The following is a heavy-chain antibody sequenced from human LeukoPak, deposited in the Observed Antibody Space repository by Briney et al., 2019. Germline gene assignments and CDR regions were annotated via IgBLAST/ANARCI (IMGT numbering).Heavy chain of an antibody. V-gene: IGHV3-23*01. J-gene: IGHJ4*02. CDR1: GFTFSSYA. CDR3: AKSQENTYYDFWSGARFDY. Sequence: PGGSLRLSCAASGFTFSSYAMSWVRQAPGKGLEWVSAISGSGGSTYYADSVKGRFTISRDNSKNTLYLQMNSLRAEDTAVYYCAKSQENTYYDFWSGARFDYWGQGTLVTVSS. D-gene: IGHD3-3*01. CDR2: ISGSGGST.